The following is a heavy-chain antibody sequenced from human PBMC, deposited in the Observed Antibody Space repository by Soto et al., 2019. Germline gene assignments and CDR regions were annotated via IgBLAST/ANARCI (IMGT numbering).Heavy chain of an antibody. J-gene: IGHJ4*02. D-gene: IGHD6-13*01. V-gene: IGHV3-23*01. CDR3: AKVSSSWYAGFFDA. CDR2: LSDSGGSI. CDR1: GFTFSRHA. Sequence: GGSLRLSCTASGFTFSRHAMTWVRQAPGKGLEWVSGLSDSGGSIYYADSVKGRFTISRDNSMNTLYLQMNTLRAEDTAIYYCAKVSSSWYAGFFDAWGQGTLVTVSS.